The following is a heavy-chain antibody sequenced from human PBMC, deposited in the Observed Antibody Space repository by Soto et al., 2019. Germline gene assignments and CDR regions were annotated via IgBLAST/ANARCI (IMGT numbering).Heavy chain of an antibody. CDR3: VRGHGYTYGPFAN. J-gene: IGHJ4*02. V-gene: IGHV3-33*02. CDR1: GFSFENYG. Sequence: QVQLVESGGGVVQPGRSLRLSCAASGFSFENYGMHWVRQAPGKGLEWVAAIWFNGSERKYGDSVKGRFTISRDNSTNAVCQQMRSLSAEDTAVYYCVRGHGYTYGPFANWGQGTLVTVAS. CDR2: IWFNGSER. D-gene: IGHD5-18*01.